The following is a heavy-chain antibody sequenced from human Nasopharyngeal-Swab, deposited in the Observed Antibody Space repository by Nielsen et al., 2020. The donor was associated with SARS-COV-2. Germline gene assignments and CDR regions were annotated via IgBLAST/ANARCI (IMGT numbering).Heavy chain of an antibody. CDR3: ARDQWQQLVA. V-gene: IGHV3-21*04. CDR1: GFTFSTYS. D-gene: IGHD6-13*01. Sequence: GESLKISCAASGFTFSTYSMNWVRQAPGKGLEWVSSISSSSSYIYYADSVKGRFTISRDNAKKSLYLQMNTLRAEDTAVYYCARDQWQQLVAWGQGTLVTVSS. J-gene: IGHJ5*02. CDR2: ISSSSSYI.